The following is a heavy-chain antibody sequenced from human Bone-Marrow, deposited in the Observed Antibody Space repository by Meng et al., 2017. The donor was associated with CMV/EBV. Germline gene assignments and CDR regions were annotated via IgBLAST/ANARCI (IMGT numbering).Heavy chain of an antibody. D-gene: IGHD2-2*01. CDR2: ISWNGDGR. V-gene: IGHV3-9*01. Sequence: SLKISCVGSGFDFDDNAIHWVRQAPGKGLEWVSGISWNGDGRGYADSVKGRFTISRDNAKNTLYLQMNSLRAEDTAVYYCARDRCSTTSCRFDLWGQGTLVTVSS. J-gene: IGHJ4*02. CDR3: ARDRCSTTSCRFDL. CDR1: GFDFDDNA.